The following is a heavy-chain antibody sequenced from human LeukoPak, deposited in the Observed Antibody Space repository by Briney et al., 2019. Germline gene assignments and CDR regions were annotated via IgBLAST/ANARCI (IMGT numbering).Heavy chain of an antibody. Sequence: ASVKVSCKASRGTFSSYAISWVRQAPGQGLEWMGRIIPILGIANYAQKFQGRVTITADKSTSTAYMELSSLRSEDTAVYYSARLAYDSSGYYAFDIWGQGTMVTVSS. CDR3: ARLAYDSSGYYAFDI. CDR2: IIPILGIA. D-gene: IGHD3-22*01. J-gene: IGHJ3*02. V-gene: IGHV1-69*04. CDR1: RGTFSSYA.